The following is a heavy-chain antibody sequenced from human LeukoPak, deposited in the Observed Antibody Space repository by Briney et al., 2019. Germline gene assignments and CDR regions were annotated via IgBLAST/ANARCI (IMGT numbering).Heavy chain of an antibody. Sequence: ASVKVSCKASGYTFTGYYMHWVRQAPGQGLEWMGWINPNSGGTNYAQKFQGRVTMTRDTSISTAYMELSGLRSDDTAVYYCARDPTYYYDSSASGGWFDPWGQGTLVTVSS. D-gene: IGHD3-22*01. J-gene: IGHJ5*02. CDR1: GYTFTGYY. CDR3: ARDPTYYYDSSASGGWFDP. CDR2: INPNSGGT. V-gene: IGHV1-2*02.